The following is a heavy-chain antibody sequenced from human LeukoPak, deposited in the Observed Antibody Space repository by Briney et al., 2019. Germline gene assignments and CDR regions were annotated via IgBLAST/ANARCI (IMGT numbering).Heavy chain of an antibody. Sequence: PSETLSLPCTVSGGSISSGDYYWSWIRQPPGKGLEWIGYIYYRGTTYYNPSLKSRVTISVDTSKNQFSLKLSSVTAADTAVYCCAREYRYDFWSGYPGRFDPWGQGTLVTVSS. CDR1: GGSISSGDYY. V-gene: IGHV4-30-4*08. D-gene: IGHD3-3*01. CDR2: IYYRGTT. J-gene: IGHJ5*02. CDR3: AREYRYDFWSGYPGRFDP.